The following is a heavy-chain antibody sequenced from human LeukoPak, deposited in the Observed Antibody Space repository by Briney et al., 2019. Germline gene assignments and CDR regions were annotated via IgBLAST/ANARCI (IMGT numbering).Heavy chain of an antibody. V-gene: IGHV3-7*03. CDR3: ARDGGYSYGSDY. D-gene: IGHD5-18*01. Sequence: PGGSLRLSCAASGSTFGNYWMTWVRQAPGKGLEWVAHIQQDGSVKYYVDSVKGRFTISRDNAKNSLYLQMNSLRAEDTAVYYCARDGGYSYGSDYWGQGTLVTVSS. CDR1: GSTFGNYW. CDR2: IQQDGSVK. J-gene: IGHJ4*02.